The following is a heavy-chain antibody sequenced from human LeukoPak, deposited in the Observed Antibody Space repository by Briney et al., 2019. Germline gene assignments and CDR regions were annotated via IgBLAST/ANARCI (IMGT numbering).Heavy chain of an antibody. J-gene: IGHJ4*02. V-gene: IGHV1-2*02. CDR2: INPNSGDK. Sequence: ASVTVSCMASGYTFTVYFMHWVRPAPGQGVEWMGWINPNSGDKNYAQKFQGMVTMTSDKSISTAYMELSRLRSDDTALCDCARARGDYWGQGTLVTVSS. CDR1: GYTFTVYF. CDR3: ARARGDY.